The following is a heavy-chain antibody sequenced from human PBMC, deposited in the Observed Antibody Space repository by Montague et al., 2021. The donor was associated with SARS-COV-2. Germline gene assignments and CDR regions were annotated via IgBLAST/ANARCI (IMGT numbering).Heavy chain of an antibody. J-gene: IGHJ4*02. Sequence: PALVKPTQTLTLTCTFSGFSLSTSGVGVGWIRQPPGKALEWLALXYWDGDKRYSPSLKSRLTITKDTSKNQVVLTMTNMDPVDTATYYCAHRKVLAAAWDYWGQGTLVTVSS. V-gene: IGHV2-5*02. CDR3: AHRKVLAAAWDY. CDR2: XYWDGDK. CDR1: GFSLSTSGVG. D-gene: IGHD6-13*01.